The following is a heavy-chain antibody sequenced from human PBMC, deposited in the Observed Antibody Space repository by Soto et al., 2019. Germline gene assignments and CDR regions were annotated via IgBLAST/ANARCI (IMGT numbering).Heavy chain of an antibody. CDR3: TDMRGQWLPRD. J-gene: IGHJ3*01. Sequence: SLTCTVSGGSVRRKSYSWGWVRQSPGKGLEWIGIIYSTKITYYHPSLLSRVTISVETSKNKFSMRLSSVTAADTAIYYCTDMRGQWLPRDWGQGTMVTVSS. CDR2: IYSTKIT. CDR1: GGSVRRKSYS. D-gene: IGHD6-19*01. V-gene: IGHV4-39*01.